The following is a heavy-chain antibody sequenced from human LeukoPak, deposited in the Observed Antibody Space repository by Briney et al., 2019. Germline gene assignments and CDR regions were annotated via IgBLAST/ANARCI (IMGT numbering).Heavy chain of an antibody. CDR2: INPNSGGT. J-gene: IGHJ4*02. D-gene: IGHD4/OR15-4a*01. Sequence: ASVKVSCKASGYTFTGYYMHWVRQAPGQGLEWMGWINPNSGGTNYAQKFQGRVTMTRDTSISTDYMELSRLRSDDTAVYYCARANRQYSGDFDYWGQGTLVTVSS. CDR3: ARANRQYSGDFDY. V-gene: IGHV1-2*02. CDR1: GYTFTGYY.